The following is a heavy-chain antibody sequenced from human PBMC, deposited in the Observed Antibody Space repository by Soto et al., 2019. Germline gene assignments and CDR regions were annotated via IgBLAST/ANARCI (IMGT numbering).Heavy chain of an antibody. V-gene: IGHV1-69*02. CDR3: ARRAGSSHAFAN. CDR2: FIPILGIA. CDR1: GGTFSSYT. Sequence: QVQLVQSGAEVKKPGSSVKVSCKASGGTFSSYTISWVRQAPGQGLEWMGRFIPILGIANYAQKFQGRVTITADKSTSTAYMELSSLRSEDTAVYYCARRAGSSHAFANWGQGTMVPVSS. D-gene: IGHD6-19*01. J-gene: IGHJ3*02.